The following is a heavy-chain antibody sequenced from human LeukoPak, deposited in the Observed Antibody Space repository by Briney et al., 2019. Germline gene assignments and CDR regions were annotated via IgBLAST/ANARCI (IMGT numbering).Heavy chain of an antibody. V-gene: IGHV4-61*08. J-gene: IGHJ4*02. Sequence: SETLSLTCTVSGASVSRGGYYWSWIRQPPGKGLEWIGYIYYSGTTKYNPSLKSRGTISVDTSKNQFFLKLSSVTAADTAVYYCATDRVSSDSLDYWGQGILVTASS. CDR3: ATDRVSSDSLDY. D-gene: IGHD6-6*01. CDR2: IYYSGTT. CDR1: GASVSRGGYY.